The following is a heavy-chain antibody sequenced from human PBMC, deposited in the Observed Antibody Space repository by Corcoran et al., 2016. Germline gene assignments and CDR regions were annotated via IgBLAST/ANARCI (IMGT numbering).Heavy chain of an antibody. Sequence: QVQLVQSGAEVKKPGASVKVSCKASGYTFTRNYLHWVRQAPGQGLEWMGIINPSGGTTSSAQKFQGRLTMTRDTSTSTIYMELSSLTSEDAAIYYCARDSRMSSGWPRGAVDIWGQGTMVTVSS. J-gene: IGHJ3*02. CDR1: GYTFTRNY. D-gene: IGHD6-19*01. CDR2: INPSGGTT. V-gene: IGHV1-46*01. CDR3: ARDSRMSSGWPRGAVDI.